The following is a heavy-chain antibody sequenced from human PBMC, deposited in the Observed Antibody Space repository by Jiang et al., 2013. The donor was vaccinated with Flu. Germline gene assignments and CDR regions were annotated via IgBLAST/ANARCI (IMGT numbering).Heavy chain of an antibody. D-gene: IGHD6-19*01. V-gene: IGHV2-5*02. CDR3: AHVQWLDPNLPY. CDR2: IFWDDDK. Sequence: ALEWLALIFWDDDKRYSPSLKSRLTITKDTSKNQVVLTMTNMDPVDTATYYCAHVQWLDPNLPYWGQGTLVTVSS. J-gene: IGHJ4*02.